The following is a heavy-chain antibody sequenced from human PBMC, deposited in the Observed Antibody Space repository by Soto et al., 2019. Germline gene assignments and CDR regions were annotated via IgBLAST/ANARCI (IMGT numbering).Heavy chain of an antibody. V-gene: IGHV1-3*01. CDR3: ARGPPGYFDY. Sequence: QVHLVQSGAEVKTPGASVKVSCTASGYTFTTYTMHWVRQAPGQRLEWMGWINSGSGDTKYSQKFQGRVTISRDTSASTGYLELSSLRSEDTAVYYCARGPPGYFDYWGQGTLVTVSS. CDR1: GYTFTTYT. J-gene: IGHJ4*02. CDR2: INSGSGDT.